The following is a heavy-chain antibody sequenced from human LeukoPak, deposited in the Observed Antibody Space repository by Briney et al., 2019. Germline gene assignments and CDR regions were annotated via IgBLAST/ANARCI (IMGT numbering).Heavy chain of an antibody. CDR1: GFTFSSNA. CDR2: IKEDGSDK. J-gene: IGHJ4*02. CDR3: AREKNLGT. Sequence: PGGSLRLSCAASGFTFSSNAMSWVRQAPGKRLEWVATIKEDGSDKYYVDSVKGRFTISRDNVKNSVYLQMNSLRAEDTAVYYCAREKNLGTWGQGTLVTVSS. D-gene: IGHD1-14*01. V-gene: IGHV3-7*05.